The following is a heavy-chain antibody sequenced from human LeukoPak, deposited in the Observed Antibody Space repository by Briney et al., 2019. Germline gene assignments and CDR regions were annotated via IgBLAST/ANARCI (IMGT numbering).Heavy chain of an antibody. V-gene: IGHV4-34*01. CDR3: ARGLAARTAFDY. Sequence: PSETLSLTCAVYGGSFSGYYWSWIRQPPGKGLEWIGEINHSGSTNYNPPLKSRVTISVDTSKNQFSLKLSSVTAADTAVYYCARGLAARTAFDYWGQGTLVTVSS. J-gene: IGHJ4*02. D-gene: IGHD6-6*01. CDR2: INHSGST. CDR1: GGSFSGYY.